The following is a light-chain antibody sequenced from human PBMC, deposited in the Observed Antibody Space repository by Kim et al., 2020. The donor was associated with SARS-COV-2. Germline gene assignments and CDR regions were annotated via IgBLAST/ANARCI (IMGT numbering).Light chain of an antibody. CDR3: HQYGISPST. CDR1: QSVSSSY. CDR2: GAF. V-gene: IGKV3-20*01. Sequence: EIVLTQSPGTLSLSPGERATLSCRASQSVSSSYLAWYQHKGGQAPRLLIYGAFSRATGTPDRFSGSGSGTDFTLTISRLEPEDFAVYYCHQYGISPSTFGQGTKLEIK. J-gene: IGKJ2*02.